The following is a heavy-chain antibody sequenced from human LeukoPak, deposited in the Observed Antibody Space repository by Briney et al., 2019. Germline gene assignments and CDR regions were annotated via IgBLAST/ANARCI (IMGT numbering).Heavy chain of an antibody. Sequence: GGSLRLSCAASGLTFSSYAMSWVRQAPGKGLEWVSAISGSGGSTYYADSVKGRFTISRDNSKNTLYLQMNSLRAEDTAVYHCAPVMVRGVTDAFDIWGQGTMVTVSS. CDR2: ISGSGGST. CDR1: GLTFSSYA. D-gene: IGHD3-10*01. J-gene: IGHJ3*02. CDR3: APVMVRGVTDAFDI. V-gene: IGHV3-23*01.